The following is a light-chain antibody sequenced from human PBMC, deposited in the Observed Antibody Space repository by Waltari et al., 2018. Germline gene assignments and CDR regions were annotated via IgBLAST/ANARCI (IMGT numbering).Light chain of an antibody. J-gene: IGLJ2*01. Sequence: SYELTQPPSVSVSPGQTARITCSGDALPKQYAYWYQQKPGQAPVTVIYKDSERPPGIPERFSGSSSGTTVTLTISGVQAEDEADYYCQSADSSGTYVVFGGGTKLTVL. CDR2: KDS. CDR1: ALPKQY. CDR3: QSADSSGTYVV. V-gene: IGLV3-25*03.